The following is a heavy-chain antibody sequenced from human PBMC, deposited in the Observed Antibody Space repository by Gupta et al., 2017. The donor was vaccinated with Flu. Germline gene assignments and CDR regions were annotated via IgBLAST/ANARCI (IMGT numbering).Heavy chain of an antibody. V-gene: IGHV4-59*02. CDR3: ARSQYQLPFNGLDV. D-gene: IGHD2-2*01. CDR1: GDSVINYY. J-gene: IGHJ6*02. CDR2: VFYTGST. Sequence: QVQLQESGPGLVKPSETPSLTCAVSGDSVINYYWNWIRQPPGGGLEWVGYVFYTGSTKYNPSLKSRVTISLDTSKNQVSLKLKSVSAADTAVYYCARSQYQLPFNGLDVWGQGTTVTVSS.